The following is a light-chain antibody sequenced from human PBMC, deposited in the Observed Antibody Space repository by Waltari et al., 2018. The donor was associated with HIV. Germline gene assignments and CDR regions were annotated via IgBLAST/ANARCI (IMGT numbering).Light chain of an antibody. Sequence: DIVLTQSPDSLAVSLGERATINCKASQSVLYNSNSKNYLSWYQQKPGQPPKLLIYWASTRESVVPDRFSGSWSGTDFTLTISGLQAEDVAVYYCHQYCTTPWAFGQGTKVEIK. CDR2: WAS. J-gene: IGKJ1*01. CDR1: QSVLYNSNSKNY. CDR3: HQYCTTPWA. V-gene: IGKV4-1*01.